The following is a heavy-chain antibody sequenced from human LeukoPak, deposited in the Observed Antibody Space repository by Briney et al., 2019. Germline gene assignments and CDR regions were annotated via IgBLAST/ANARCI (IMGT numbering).Heavy chain of an antibody. CDR3: AKEDDFCSGSRFDP. J-gene: IGHJ5*02. D-gene: IGHD3-3*01. Sequence: SETLSLTCAVYGGSFSGYYWSWIRQPPGKGLEWIGEINHSGSTNYNPSLKSRVTISVDTSKNQFSLKLSSVTAADTAVYYCAKEDDFCSGSRFDPWGQATLVTVSS. CDR1: GGSFSGYY. V-gene: IGHV4-34*01. CDR2: INHSGST.